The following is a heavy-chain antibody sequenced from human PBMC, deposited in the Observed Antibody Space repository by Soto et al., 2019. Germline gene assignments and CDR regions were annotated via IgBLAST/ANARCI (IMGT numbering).Heavy chain of an antibody. CDR2: INPNSGGT. CDR1: GYTFTGYY. J-gene: IGHJ4*02. CDR3: ARGPGGYGDYQSYFDY. V-gene: IGHV1-2*04. D-gene: IGHD4-17*01. Sequence: GASVKVSCKASGYTFTGYYMHWVRQAPGQGLEWMGWINPNSGGTNYAQKFQGWVTMTRDTSISTAYMELSRLRSDDTAVYYCARGPGGYGDYQSYFDYWGQGTLFTVSS.